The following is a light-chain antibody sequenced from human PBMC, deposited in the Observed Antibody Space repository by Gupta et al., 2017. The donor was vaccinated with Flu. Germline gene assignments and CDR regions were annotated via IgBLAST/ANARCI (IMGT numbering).Light chain of an antibody. CDR2: DTS. V-gene: IGKV3-11*01. CDR1: QSVYNY. J-gene: IGKJ4*01. Sequence: EIVLTQSPATLSLSPGERATLSCRASQSVYNYLAWYQQRPGQAPRLVMYDTSNRGPGIPARFSGSGSGTDFTLTISSLEPEDFAVYYCQQRSNWPLTFGGGTKLEIK. CDR3: QQRSNWPLT.